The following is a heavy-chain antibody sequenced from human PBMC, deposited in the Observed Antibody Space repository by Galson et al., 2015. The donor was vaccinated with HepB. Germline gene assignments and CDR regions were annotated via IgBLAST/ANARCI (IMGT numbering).Heavy chain of an antibody. J-gene: IGHJ4*02. CDR1: GFTVSSNY. Sequence: SLRLSCAVSGFTVSSNYMSWVRQAPGKGLGWVSVIYSGGSTYYADSVKGRFTISRDNSKRTLYLQMNSLRAEDTAVYYCASALRGYYDILTGYYMGGFDYWGQGTLVTVSS. CDR3: ASALRGYYDILTGYYMGGFDY. CDR2: IYSGGST. V-gene: IGHV3-66*01. D-gene: IGHD3-9*01.